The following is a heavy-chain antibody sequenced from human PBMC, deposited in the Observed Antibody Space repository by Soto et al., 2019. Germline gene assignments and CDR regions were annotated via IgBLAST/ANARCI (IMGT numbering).Heavy chain of an antibody. CDR2: IIPIFGTA. Sequence: QVQLVQSGAEVKKPGSSVKVSCKASGGTFSSYAISWVRQAPGQGLEWMGGIIPIFGTANYAQKLQGRVTIPAADSPSTAYMELSSLRSEATAVYYCARELYGGNSRAYFDYWGQGTLVTVSS. D-gene: IGHD4-17*01. V-gene: IGHV1-69*12. CDR3: ARELYGGNSRAYFDY. CDR1: GGTFSSYA. J-gene: IGHJ4*02.